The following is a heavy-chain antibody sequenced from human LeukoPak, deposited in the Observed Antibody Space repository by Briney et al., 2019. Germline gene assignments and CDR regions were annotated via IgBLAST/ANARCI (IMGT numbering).Heavy chain of an antibody. Sequence: PGGSLRLSCAASGFTFSGSAMHWVRQASGKGLEWVGRIRSKANSYATAYAASVKGRFTISRDDSKNTAYLQMNSLKTEDTAVYYCTSPGGYELGGDYWGQGTLVTVSS. CDR1: GFTFSGSA. CDR3: TSPGGYELGGDY. D-gene: IGHD3-16*01. CDR2: IRSKANSYAT. V-gene: IGHV3-73*01. J-gene: IGHJ4*02.